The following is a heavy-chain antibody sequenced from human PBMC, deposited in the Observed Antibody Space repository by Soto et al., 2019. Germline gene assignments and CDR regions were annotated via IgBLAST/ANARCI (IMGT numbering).Heavy chain of an antibody. V-gene: IGHV3-21*01. D-gene: IGHD3-10*01. J-gene: IGHJ5*02. Sequence: EVQLVESGGGLVKPGGSLRLSCAASGFTFSSYSMNWVRQAPGKGLEWVSSISSSSSYIYYADSVKGRFTISRDNAKNSLYLQMNSLRAEDTAVYYCARDFGRFGELQLSWGQGTLVTVSS. CDR1: GFTFSSYS. CDR3: ARDFGRFGELQLS. CDR2: ISSSSSYI.